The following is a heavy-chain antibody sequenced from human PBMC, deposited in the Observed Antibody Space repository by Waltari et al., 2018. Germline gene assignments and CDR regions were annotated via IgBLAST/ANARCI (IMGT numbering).Heavy chain of an antibody. D-gene: IGHD2-8*01. V-gene: IGHV4-59*01. Sequence: QVQLQESGPGLVKPSETLSLTCTVSGGSISSYYWSWIRQPPGKGLEWIGYIYYSGSTNYNPSLKSRVTISVDTSKNQFSLKLSSVTAADTAVYYCARGLLMLSFYGMDVWGQGTTVTVSS. J-gene: IGHJ6*02. CDR1: GGSISSYY. CDR2: IYYSGST. CDR3: ARGLLMLSFYGMDV.